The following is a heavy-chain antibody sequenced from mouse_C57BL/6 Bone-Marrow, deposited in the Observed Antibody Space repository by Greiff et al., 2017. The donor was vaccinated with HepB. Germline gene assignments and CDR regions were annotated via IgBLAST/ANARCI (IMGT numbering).Heavy chain of an antibody. Sequence: QVQLQQPGAELVKPGASVKMSCKASGYTFTSYWITWVKLRPGQGLEWIGDIYPGSGSTNYNEKFKSKATLTVDTSSSTAYMQLSSLTSEDSAVYYCARSGDGYYYYYAMDYWGQGTSVTVSS. CDR1: GYTFTSYW. D-gene: IGHD2-3*01. V-gene: IGHV1-55*01. CDR3: ARSGDGYYYYYAMDY. CDR2: IYPGSGST. J-gene: IGHJ4*01.